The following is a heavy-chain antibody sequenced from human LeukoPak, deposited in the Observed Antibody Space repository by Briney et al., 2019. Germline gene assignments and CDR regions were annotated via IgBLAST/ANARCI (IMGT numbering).Heavy chain of an antibody. J-gene: IGHJ3*02. D-gene: IGHD4-17*01. CDR3: ASLTTVTTIRVFDI. Sequence: GGSLRLSCAASGFTFSSYSMNWVRQAPGKGLEWVSSISSSSSYIYYADPVKGRFTISRDNAKNSLYLQMNSLRAEDTAVYYRASLTTVTTIRVFDIWGQGTMVTVSS. CDR2: ISSSSSYI. V-gene: IGHV3-21*01. CDR1: GFTFSSYS.